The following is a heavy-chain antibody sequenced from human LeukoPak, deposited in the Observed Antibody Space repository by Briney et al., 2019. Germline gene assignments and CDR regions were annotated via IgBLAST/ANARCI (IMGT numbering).Heavy chain of an antibody. Sequence: ASVKVSCKASGYTFTSYGISWVRQAPGQGLEWMGWISAYNGNANYAQKLQGRVTMTTDTSTSTAYMELRSLRSDDTAVYYCARDGSLSSTSGAFDIWGQGTMVTVSS. D-gene: IGHD2-2*01. CDR2: ISAYNGNA. CDR3: ARDGSLSSTSGAFDI. CDR1: GYTFTSYG. J-gene: IGHJ3*02. V-gene: IGHV1-18*01.